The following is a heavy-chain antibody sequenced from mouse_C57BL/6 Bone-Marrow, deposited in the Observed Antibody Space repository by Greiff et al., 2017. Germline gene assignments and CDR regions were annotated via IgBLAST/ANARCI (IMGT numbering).Heavy chain of an antibody. Sequence: EVQGVESGGDLVKPGGSLKLSCAASGFTFSSYGMSWVRQTPDKRLEWVATISSGGSNTYYPDSVKGRFTISGDNAKNTLYLQMSRLKSEDTAMYCCARHVYGLDFGGQGTTLTVTA. J-gene: IGHJ2*01. CDR2: ISSGGSNT. CDR1: GFTFSSYG. V-gene: IGHV5-6*01. CDR3: ARHVYGLDF. D-gene: IGHD1-1*01.